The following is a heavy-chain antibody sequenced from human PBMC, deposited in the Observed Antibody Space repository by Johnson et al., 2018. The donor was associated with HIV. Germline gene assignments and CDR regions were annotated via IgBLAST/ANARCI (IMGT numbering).Heavy chain of an antibody. CDR2: IKRKIDGGTT. CDR3: TTDLAAVGSGAFDI. D-gene: IGHD6-13*01. Sequence: VQLVESGGGLVKPGGSLRLSCVASGFTFSNAWMSWVRQAPGKGLEWVGRIKRKIDGGTTDYAAPVKGRFTISRDDSKNTLYLQMNSLKTEDTAVYYCTTDLAAVGSGAFDIWGQGTMVTVSS. J-gene: IGHJ3*02. CDR1: GFTFSNAW. V-gene: IGHV3-15*01.